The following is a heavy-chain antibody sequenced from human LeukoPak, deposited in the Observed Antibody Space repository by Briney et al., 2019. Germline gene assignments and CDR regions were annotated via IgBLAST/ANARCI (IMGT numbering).Heavy chain of an antibody. CDR2: IWYDGSNK. D-gene: IGHD5-24*01. CDR3: ARALRDGYNYDY. Sequence: GRSLRLSCAASGFTFSSYGMHWVRQAPCKGLEWVAVIWYDGSNKYYADSVKGRFTISRDNSKNTLYLQMNSLRAEDTAVYYCARALRDGYNYDYWGQGTLVTVSS. J-gene: IGHJ4*02. CDR1: GFTFSSYG. V-gene: IGHV3-33*01.